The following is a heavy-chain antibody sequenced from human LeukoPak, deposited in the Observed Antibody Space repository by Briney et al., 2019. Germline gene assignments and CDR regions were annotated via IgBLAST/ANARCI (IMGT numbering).Heavy chain of an antibody. CDR1: GGSISSGDYY. V-gene: IGHV4-30-4*01. J-gene: IGHJ4*02. CDR3: ARSAYGGPMYYFDY. Sequence: SETLSLTCTVSGGSISSGDYYWSWIRQPPGKGLEWIGYIYYSGSTNYNPSLKSRVTISVDTSKNQFSLKLSSVTAADTAVYYCARSAYGGPMYYFDYWGQGTLVTVSS. D-gene: IGHD4-17*01. CDR2: IYYSGST.